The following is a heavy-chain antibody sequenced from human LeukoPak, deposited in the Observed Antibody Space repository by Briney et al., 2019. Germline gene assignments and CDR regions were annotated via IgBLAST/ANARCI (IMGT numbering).Heavy chain of an antibody. CDR3: ARERAGGYSSSWYSYYFDY. CDR2: IKQDGSEK. D-gene: IGHD6-13*01. J-gene: IGHJ4*02. Sequence: GGSLRLSCAASGFTFSSYWMSWVRQAPGKGLEWAANIKQDGSEKYYVDSVKGRFTISRDNAKNSLYLQMNSLRAEDTAVYYCARERAGGYSSSWYSYYFDYWGQGTLVTVSS. V-gene: IGHV3-7*01. CDR1: GFTFSSYW.